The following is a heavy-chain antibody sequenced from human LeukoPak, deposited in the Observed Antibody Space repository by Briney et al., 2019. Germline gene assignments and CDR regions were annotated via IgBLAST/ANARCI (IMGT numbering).Heavy chain of an antibody. D-gene: IGHD5-24*01. J-gene: IGHJ4*02. CDR1: GGSLSGYY. CDR2: IYYSGST. CDR3: ARVRRRWLQFSHFDY. Sequence: SETLSLTCAVYGGSLSGYYWSWIRQPPGKGLEWIGYIYYSGSTYYNPSLKSRVTISVDTSKNQFSLKLSSVTAADTAVYYCARVRRRWLQFSHFDYWGQGTLVTVSS. V-gene: IGHV4-31*11.